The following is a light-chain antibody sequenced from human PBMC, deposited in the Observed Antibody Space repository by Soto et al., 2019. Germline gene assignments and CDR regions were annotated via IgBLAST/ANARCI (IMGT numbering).Light chain of an antibody. Sequence: DIQLTQSPSFLSASVGDRVIITCRASQDLASYLGWYQQKPGKAPKLLIYAASTLQSGVPSRFSGSGSGTECTLTISSLQPEDFANYYCQQLKNDPWAFCQGTKVEIK. CDR1: QDLASY. V-gene: IGKV1-9*01. CDR3: QQLKNDPWA. CDR2: AAS. J-gene: IGKJ1*01.